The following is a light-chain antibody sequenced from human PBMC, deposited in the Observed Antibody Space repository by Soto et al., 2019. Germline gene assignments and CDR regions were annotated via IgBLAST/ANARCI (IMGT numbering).Light chain of an antibody. CDR3: TAYTITSPYV. CDR1: SSDMGRYNF. Sequence: QSALTQPASMSGSPGQSITISCTGTSSDMGRYNFVSWYQHHPGKAPKLIIYAATKRPSGVSYRFSGSKSGNTASLTISGLQADDEADYYCTAYTITSPYVFGSGTKVTVL. CDR2: AAT. V-gene: IGLV2-14*01. J-gene: IGLJ1*01.